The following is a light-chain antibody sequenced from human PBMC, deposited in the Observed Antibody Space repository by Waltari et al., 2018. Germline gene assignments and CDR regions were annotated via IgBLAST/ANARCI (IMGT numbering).Light chain of an antibody. CDR2: GAS. CDR3: QQYGSSVMYT. CDR1: QSLTSRY. Sequence: IVLTQSPGTLSLSPGERATLSCRASQSLTSRYFAWYQQKPGQAPRLLIYGASSRAAGIPDRFSGSGSGTDFTLTISRLEPEDFAVYYCQQYGSSVMYTFGQGTKLEIK. J-gene: IGKJ2*01. V-gene: IGKV3-20*01.